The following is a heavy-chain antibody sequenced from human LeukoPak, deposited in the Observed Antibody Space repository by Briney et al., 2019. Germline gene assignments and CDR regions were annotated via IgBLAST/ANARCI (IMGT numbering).Heavy chain of an antibody. J-gene: IGHJ4*02. CDR3: AREGEYSYGGVYFDY. CDR1: GGSISSYY. D-gene: IGHD5-18*01. Sequence: PSETLSLTCTVSGGSISSYYWSWIRQPPGKGLEWIGYIYYSGSTNYNPSLKSRVTISVDTSKNQFSLKLSSVTAADTAVYYRAREGEYSYGGVYFDYWGQGTLVTVSS. CDR2: IYYSGST. V-gene: IGHV4-59*01.